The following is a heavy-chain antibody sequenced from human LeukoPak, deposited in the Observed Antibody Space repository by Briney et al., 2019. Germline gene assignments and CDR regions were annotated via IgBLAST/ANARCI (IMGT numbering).Heavy chain of an antibody. CDR2: ISSSSSYI. V-gene: IGHV3-21*01. J-gene: IGHJ5*02. D-gene: IGHD4-11*01. CDR3: ARDRIPDYRLALVGFGP. Sequence: PGGSLRLSCAASGFTFSSYAMSWVRQAPGKGLEWVSSISSSSSYIYYADSVKGRFTISRDNAKNSLYLQMNSLRAEDTAVYYCARDRIPDYRLALVGFGPWGQGTLVTVSS. CDR1: GFTFSSYA.